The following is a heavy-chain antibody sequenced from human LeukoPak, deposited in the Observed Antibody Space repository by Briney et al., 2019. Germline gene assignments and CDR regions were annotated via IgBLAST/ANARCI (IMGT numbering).Heavy chain of an antibody. D-gene: IGHD1-14*01. CDR3: ASISGDY. CDR2: IRYDGSNK. Sequence: GGSFRLSCAASGFTFSSYGMHWVRQAPGKGLEWVAFIRYDGSNKYYADSVKGRFTISRDNAKNSLYLQMNSPRAEDTAVYYCASISGDYWGQGTLVTVSS. J-gene: IGHJ4*02. V-gene: IGHV3-30*02. CDR1: GFTFSSYG.